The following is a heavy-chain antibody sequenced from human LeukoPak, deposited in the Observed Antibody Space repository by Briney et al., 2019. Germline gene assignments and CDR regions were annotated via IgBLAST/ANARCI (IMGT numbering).Heavy chain of an antibody. CDR2: INPNNGGT. CDR3: ARGYALYSGRYIDFDY. CDR1: GYTFTGHY. V-gene: IGHV1-2*02. Sequence: ASVKVSCKASGYTFTGHYMHWVRQAPGQGLEWMGWINPNNGGTNYAQKFQGRVTMTRDTSISTAYMELSRLRSDDTAVCYCARGYALYSGRYIDFDYWGQGTLVTVSS. D-gene: IGHD1-26*01. J-gene: IGHJ4*02.